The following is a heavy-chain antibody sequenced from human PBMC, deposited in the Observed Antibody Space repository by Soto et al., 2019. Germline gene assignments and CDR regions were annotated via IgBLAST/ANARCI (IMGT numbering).Heavy chain of an antibody. CDR2: INPSGGT. CDR3: ARVYCSGGSCYGIDY. Sequence: QVQLVQSGAEVKKPGASVKISCKASGDTFTSYYMHWVRQAPGQGLEWMGIINPSGGTSDAQKFQGRVTMTRDTSTSTVYMELSSLRSEDTAVYYCARVYCSGGSCYGIDYWGPGTLVTVSS. D-gene: IGHD2-15*01. CDR1: GDTFTSYY. V-gene: IGHV1-46*01. J-gene: IGHJ4*02.